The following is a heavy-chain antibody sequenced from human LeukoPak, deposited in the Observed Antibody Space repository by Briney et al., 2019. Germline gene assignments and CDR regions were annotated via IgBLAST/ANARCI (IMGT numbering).Heavy chain of an antibody. D-gene: IGHD6-19*01. CDR2: INHSGST. V-gene: IGHV4-34*01. Sequence: SETLSLTCAVYGGSFSGYYWSWIRQPPGKGLEWIGEINHSGSTNYNPSLKSRVTISVDTSKNQFSLKLSSVTAADTAVYYCAREIAVAATDAFDIWGQGTMVTVSS. CDR1: GGSFSGYY. CDR3: AREIAVAATDAFDI. J-gene: IGHJ3*02.